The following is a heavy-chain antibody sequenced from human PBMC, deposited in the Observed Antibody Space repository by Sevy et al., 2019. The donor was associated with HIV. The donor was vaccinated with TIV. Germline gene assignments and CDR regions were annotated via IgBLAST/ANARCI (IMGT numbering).Heavy chain of an antibody. CDR3: TTDTSTGYFDWLLDFDY. Sequence: GGSLRLSFAASGFPLSSAGMSWVGRAPGKGLEWVGRIQSKTDGGTTDYAASVKGRFTISRDDSVNTLYLQMNSLTTDDTAVYYCTTDTSTGYFDWLLDFDYWGQGTLVTVSS. D-gene: IGHD3-9*01. V-gene: IGHV3-15*01. CDR1: GFPLSSAG. J-gene: IGHJ4*02. CDR2: IQSKTDGGTT.